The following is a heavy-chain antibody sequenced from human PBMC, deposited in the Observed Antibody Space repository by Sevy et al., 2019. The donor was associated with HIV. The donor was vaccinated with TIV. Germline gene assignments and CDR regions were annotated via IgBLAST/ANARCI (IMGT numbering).Heavy chain of an antibody. CDR1: GGSISSGGYY. J-gene: IGHJ6*02. D-gene: IGHD3-10*01. CDR2: IYYSGST. CDR3: ARVGSGSGPRDYYYGMDV. Sequence: LSLTCTVSGGSISSGGYYWSWIRQHPGKGLEWIGYIYYSGSTYYNPSLKSRVTISVDTSKNQFSLKLSSVTAADTAVYYCARVGSGSGPRDYYYGMDVWGQGTTVTVSS. V-gene: IGHV4-31*03.